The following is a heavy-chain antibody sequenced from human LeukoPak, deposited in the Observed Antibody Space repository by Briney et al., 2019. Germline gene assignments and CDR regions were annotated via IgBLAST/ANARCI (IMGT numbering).Heavy chain of an antibody. CDR2: IYTSGST. CDR1: GGSISSGSYY. Sequence: PSETLSLTCIVSGGSISSGSYYWSWIRQPAGKGLEWIGRIYTSGSTNYNPSLKSRVTISVDTSKNQFSLKLSSVTAADTAVYYCAREEKYYDSSGFDYWGQGTLVTVSS. CDR3: AREEKYYDSSGFDY. J-gene: IGHJ4*02. D-gene: IGHD3-22*01. V-gene: IGHV4-61*02.